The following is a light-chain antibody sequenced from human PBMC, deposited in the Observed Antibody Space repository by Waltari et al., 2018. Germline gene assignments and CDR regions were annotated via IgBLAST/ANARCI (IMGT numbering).Light chain of an antibody. CDR1: SSNIGGNT. V-gene: IGLV1-44*01. CDR2: NNK. CDR3: AAWDDSLNAVV. J-gene: IGLJ2*01. Sequence: QSVLTQPPSASGTPGQRVTISCSGSSSNIGGNTVNWYQQLPGAAPKLLINNNKRRPSGVPDRCSGPESGTSASLAISSLQSEDEAHYYCAAWDDSLNAVVFGGGTKLTVL.